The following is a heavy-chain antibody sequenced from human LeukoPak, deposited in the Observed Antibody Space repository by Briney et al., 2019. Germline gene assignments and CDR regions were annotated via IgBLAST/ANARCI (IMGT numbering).Heavy chain of an antibody. Sequence: GASVKVFCKASGYTFTSYDINWVRQATGQGLEWMGWMNPNSGNTGYAQKFQGRVTMTRNTSISTAYMELSSLRSEDTAVYYCARGYDFWSGYYEKKNWFDPWGQGTLVTVSS. CDR2: MNPNSGNT. CDR1: GYTFTSYD. J-gene: IGHJ5*02. D-gene: IGHD3-3*01. V-gene: IGHV1-8*01. CDR3: ARGYDFWSGYYEKKNWFDP.